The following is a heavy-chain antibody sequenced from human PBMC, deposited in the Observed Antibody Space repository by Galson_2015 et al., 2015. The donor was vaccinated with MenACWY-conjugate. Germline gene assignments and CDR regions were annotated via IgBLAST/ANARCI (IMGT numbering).Heavy chain of an antibody. CDR1: GGSFSTYY. CDR2: IYYSGST. CDR3: ARLLGDSDYFDY. D-gene: IGHD6-13*01. Sequence: SEPLSLTCTVSGGSFSTYYWSWIRQPPGKGLEWIAYIYYSGSTNYNPSLKSRVTISVDTSKNQFSLKLTSVTAADTAVYYCARLLGDSDYFDYWGQGTLVTVSS. J-gene: IGHJ4*02. V-gene: IGHV4-59*08.